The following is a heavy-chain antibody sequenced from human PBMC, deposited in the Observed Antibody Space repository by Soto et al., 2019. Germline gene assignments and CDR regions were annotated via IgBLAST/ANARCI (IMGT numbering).Heavy chain of an antibody. D-gene: IGHD3-16*02. CDR2: IKQDGGEK. CDR1: GFTFSVYW. CDR3: VPEYRAY. Sequence: EVQLVESGGGLVQPGGSLTLSCAASGFTFSVYWMIWVRQAPGKGLEWVAKIKQDGGEKYYVDSVKGRFTIARDNAKNSLFLQMDSLRAEDTAVYYCVPEYRAYWGQGTLLTVSS. V-gene: IGHV3-7*05. J-gene: IGHJ4*02.